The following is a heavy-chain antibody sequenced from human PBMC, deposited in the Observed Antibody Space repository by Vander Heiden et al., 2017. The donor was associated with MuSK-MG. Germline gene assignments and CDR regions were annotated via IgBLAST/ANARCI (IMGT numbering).Heavy chain of an antibody. J-gene: IGHJ4*02. Sequence: QVQLQQWGAGLLKPSETLSPTCAVYGGSFTDYYWTWIRQPPGKGLEWIGEINHSGNTNSNPSLKSRVTISVDTSKNQFYLKLTSVTAADTAVYYCARRPGYNFGYEWTYWGQGTLGTVSS. V-gene: IGHV4-34*01. D-gene: IGHD5-18*01. CDR1: GGSFTDYY. CDR3: ARRPGYNFGYEWTY. CDR2: INHSGNT.